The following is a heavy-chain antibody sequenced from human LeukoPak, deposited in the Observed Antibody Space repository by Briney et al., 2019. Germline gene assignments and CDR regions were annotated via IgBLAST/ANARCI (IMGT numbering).Heavy chain of an antibody. V-gene: IGHV3-21*01. D-gene: IGHD1-1*01. CDR3: ARDRDPHVIGTTAIDY. CDR2: ISSSSSYI. Sequence: GGSLRLSCAASGFTFSSYAKSWVRQAPGKGLEWVSSISSSSSYIYYADSVRGRFTISRDNAKNSLYLQMNSLRAEDTAVYYCARDRDPHVIGTTAIDYWGQGTLVTVSS. J-gene: IGHJ4*02. CDR1: GFTFSSYA.